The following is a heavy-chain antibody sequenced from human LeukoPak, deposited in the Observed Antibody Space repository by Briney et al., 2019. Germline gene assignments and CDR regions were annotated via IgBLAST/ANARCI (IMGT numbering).Heavy chain of an antibody. D-gene: IGHD3-10*01. CDR1: GFTFSSNY. CDR2: IYSGGST. J-gene: IGHJ6*02. Sequence: GGSLRLSCAASGFTFSSNYMSWVRQAPGKGLEWVSVIYSGGSTYYADSVKGRFTISRDNSKSTLYLQMNSLRAEDTAVYYCARDRSDYYGSGSYFYYYGMDVWGQGTTVTVSS. V-gene: IGHV3-53*01. CDR3: ARDRSDYYGSGSYFYYYGMDV.